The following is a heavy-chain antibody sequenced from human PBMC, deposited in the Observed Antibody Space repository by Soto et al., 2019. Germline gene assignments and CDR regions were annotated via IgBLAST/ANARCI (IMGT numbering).Heavy chain of an antibody. CDR1: GFTFSSYA. J-gene: IGHJ6*02. V-gene: IGHV3-23*01. CDR2: ISGSGGST. D-gene: IGHD2-21*01. Sequence: GGSLRLSCGASGFTFSSYAMSWVRQAPGKGLEWVSAISGSGGSTYYADSVKGRFTISRDNSKNTLYLQMNSLRAEDTAVYYCGPHSYYYGMDVWGHGTTVTVSS. CDR3: GPHSYYYGMDV.